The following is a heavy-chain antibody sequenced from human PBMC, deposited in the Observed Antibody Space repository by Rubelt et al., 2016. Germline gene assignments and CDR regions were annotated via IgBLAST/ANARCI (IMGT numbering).Heavy chain of an antibody. CDR3: ARGGVNWNYDY. D-gene: IGHD1-7*01. CDR2: IYYSGST. CDR1: GGSISSNY. Sequence: QVQLQESGPGLVKPSETLSLTCTVSGGSISSNYWSWIRQPPGKGLEWIGYIYYSGSTNYNPSLKSRVTISVDTSKNQFSRKLSSVTAADTAVYYWARGGVNWNYDYWGQGTLVTVSS. V-gene: IGHV4-59*01. J-gene: IGHJ4*02.